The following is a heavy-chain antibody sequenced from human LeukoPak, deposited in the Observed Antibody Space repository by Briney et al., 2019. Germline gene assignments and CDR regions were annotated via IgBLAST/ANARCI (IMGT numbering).Heavy chain of an antibody. CDR3: TRVGQSYSSSGQALDH. D-gene: IGHD3-22*01. V-gene: IGHV3-66*01. CDR2: IYSGGST. Sequence: GGSLRLSCAASEFSVGSNYMTWVRQAPGKGLEWVSLIYSGGSTYYADSVKGRFTISRDNSKNTLYLQMNSLRAEDTAVYYCTRVGQSYSSSGQALDHWGQGTLVTVSS. J-gene: IGHJ4*02. CDR1: EFSVGSNY.